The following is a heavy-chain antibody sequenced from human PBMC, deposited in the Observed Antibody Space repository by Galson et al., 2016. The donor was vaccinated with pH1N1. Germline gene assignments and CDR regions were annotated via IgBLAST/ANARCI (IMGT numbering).Heavy chain of an antibody. V-gene: IGHV2-70*01. D-gene: IGHD4-17*01. CDR3: ARNGYGDYVGYFDY. CDR1: GFSLSTSGMR. CDR2: IDWDDDK. Sequence: PALVKPTQTLTLTCTFSGFSLSTSGMRVSWIRQPPGKALEWLALIDWDDDKYYSTSLKTRLTISKDTSKNQVVLTMTNMDPVDTATYYCARNGYGDYVGYFDYWGQGTLVTVSS. J-gene: IGHJ4*02.